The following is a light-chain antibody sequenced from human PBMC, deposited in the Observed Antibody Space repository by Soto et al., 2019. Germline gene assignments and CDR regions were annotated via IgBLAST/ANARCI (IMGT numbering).Light chain of an antibody. CDR3: QQYNSAPFT. CDR1: QSVSSSH. V-gene: IGKV3D-15*01. J-gene: IGKJ4*01. CDR2: GAS. Sequence: EIMMTQSPATLSVSPGEGATLSCRASQSVSSSHLAWYQQKPGQAPRPLIYGASSRATGTPDRFSGSGSGTDFTLTISSLQSEDFAVYYCQQYNSAPFTFGGLTKVDIK.